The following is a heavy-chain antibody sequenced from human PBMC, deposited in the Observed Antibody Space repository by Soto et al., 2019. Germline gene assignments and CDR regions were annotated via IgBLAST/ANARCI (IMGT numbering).Heavy chain of an antibody. D-gene: IGHD2-15*01. CDR1: GGSFSGYY. CDR3: ARNSDCSGGSCYSFDY. Sequence: QVQLQQWGAGLLKPSETLSLTCAVYGGSFSGYYWSWIRQPPGKGLEWIGEINHSGSTNYNPSLRRRVTISVDTSKNQFSLKLSSVTAADTAVYYCARNSDCSGGSCYSFDYWGQGTLVTVSS. CDR2: INHSGST. J-gene: IGHJ4*02. V-gene: IGHV4-34*01.